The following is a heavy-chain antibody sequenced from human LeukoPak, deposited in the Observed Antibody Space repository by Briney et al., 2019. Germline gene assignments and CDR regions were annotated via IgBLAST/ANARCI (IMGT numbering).Heavy chain of an antibody. V-gene: IGHV3-30-3*01. CDR1: GFTFSSYA. CDR2: ISYDGSNK. Sequence: PGRCLRLSCAASGFTFSSYAMHWVRQAPGKGLEWVAVISYDGSNKYYADSVKGRFTISRDNSKNTLYLQMNSLRAEDTAVYYCARTSGYYFNYFDYWGQGTLVTVSA. CDR3: ARTSGYYFNYFDY. D-gene: IGHD3-22*01. J-gene: IGHJ4*02.